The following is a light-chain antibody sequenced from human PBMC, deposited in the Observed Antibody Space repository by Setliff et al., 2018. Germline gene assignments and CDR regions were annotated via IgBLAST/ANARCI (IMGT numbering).Light chain of an antibody. Sequence: QSVLTQHASVSGSPGQSITISCSGTIGDVGAYDFVSWYQHHPGKAPKLVIYEVTNRPSGISNRFSGSKSGNSASLIISGLQAEDEADYYCSAYTSSSTYVFGTGTKVTVL. CDR1: IGDVGAYDF. V-gene: IGLV2-14*01. CDR2: EVT. J-gene: IGLJ1*01. CDR3: SAYTSSSTYV.